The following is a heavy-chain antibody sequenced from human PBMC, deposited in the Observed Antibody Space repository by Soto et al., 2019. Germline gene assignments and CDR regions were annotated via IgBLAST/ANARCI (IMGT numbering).Heavy chain of an antibody. J-gene: IGHJ5*02. V-gene: IGHV4-59*01. Sequence: SETLSLTCTVSGGSISSYYWSWIRQPPGKGLECIGYMYYSGRTNYNPSLKSRVTISVDTSKNQFSLKLSSVTAADTAVYYCARGMYCSGGSCYSHWLDPWGQGTLVTVSS. CDR3: ARGMYCSGGSCYSHWLDP. D-gene: IGHD2-15*01. CDR1: GGSISSYY. CDR2: MYYSGRT.